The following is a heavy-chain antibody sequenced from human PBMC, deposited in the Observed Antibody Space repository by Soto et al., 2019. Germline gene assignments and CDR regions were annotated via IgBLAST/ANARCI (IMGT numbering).Heavy chain of an antibody. V-gene: IGHV1-8*01. CDR1: GYTFTSYD. CDR3: ARASTGSGFDY. Sequence: EASVEVSCKPSGYTFTSYDINWVLQATGQGLEWMGWMNPNSGNTGYAQKFQGRVTMTRNTSISTAYMELSSLRSEDTAVYYCARASTGSGFDYWGQGTLVTVSS. J-gene: IGHJ4*02. D-gene: IGHD3-10*01. CDR2: MNPNSGNT.